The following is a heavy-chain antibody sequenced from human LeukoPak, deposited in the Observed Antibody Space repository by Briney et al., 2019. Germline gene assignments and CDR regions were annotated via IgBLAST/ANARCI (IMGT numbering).Heavy chain of an antibody. Sequence: ASVKVSCKASGYTFTSYGISWVRQAPGQGLEWMGWISAYNGNTNYAQKLQGRVTMTTGTSTSTAYMELRSLRFDDTAVYYCARDSSYGGWYDYWGQGTLVTVSS. J-gene: IGHJ4*02. D-gene: IGHD6-19*01. V-gene: IGHV1-18*01. CDR1: GYTFTSYG. CDR3: ARDSSYGGWYDY. CDR2: ISAYNGNT.